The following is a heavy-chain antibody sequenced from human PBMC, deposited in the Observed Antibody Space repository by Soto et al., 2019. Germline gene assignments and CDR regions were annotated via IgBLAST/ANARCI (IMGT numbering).Heavy chain of an antibody. CDR2: INHSGSA. D-gene: IGHD1-26*01. Sequence: SETLSLTCDVYGGSFSGYIWTWIRQTPGQGLQWIGQINHSGSANYNPSLKSRVTISVHTSKSQFSLELSSVTAADTAVYYCARGLISGSHYSGGWYYFDSWGQGTQVTVSS. CDR1: GGSFSGYI. CDR3: ARGLISGSHYSGGWYYFDS. J-gene: IGHJ4*02. V-gene: IGHV4-34*01.